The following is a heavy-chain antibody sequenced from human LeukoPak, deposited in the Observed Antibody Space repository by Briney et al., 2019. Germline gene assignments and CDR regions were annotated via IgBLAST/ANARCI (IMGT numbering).Heavy chain of an antibody. J-gene: IGHJ5*02. CDR1: GGSISSYY. CDR3: ARGGSYYYGSNWFDP. V-gene: IGHV4-59*01. D-gene: IGHD3-10*01. Sequence: SETLSLTCTVSGGSISSYYWSWIRQPPGKGLEWTGYIYYSGSTNYNPSLKSRVTISVDTSKNQFSLKLSSVTAADTAVYYCARGGSYYYGSNWFDPWGQGTLVTVSS. CDR2: IYYSGST.